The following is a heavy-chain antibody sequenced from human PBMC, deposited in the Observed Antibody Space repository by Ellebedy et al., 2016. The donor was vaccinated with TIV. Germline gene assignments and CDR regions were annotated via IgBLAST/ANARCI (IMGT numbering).Heavy chain of an antibody. V-gene: IGHV6-1*01. J-gene: IGHJ5*02. Sequence: SQILSLTCAISGDSLSSNNVAWNWIRQSPSRGLEWLGRTYYRSKWYNDYAVSVKSRITINPDTSKNQFSLQLNSVTPEDTALYYCVRDLGVSSGNWFDPWGQGTLVTVSS. CDR1: GDSLSSNNVA. CDR2: TYYRSKWYN. D-gene: IGHD2-8*02. CDR3: VRDLGVSSGNWFDP.